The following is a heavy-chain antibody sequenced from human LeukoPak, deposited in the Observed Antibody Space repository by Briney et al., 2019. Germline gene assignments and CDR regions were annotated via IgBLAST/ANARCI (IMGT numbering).Heavy chain of an antibody. CDR2: MNPNSGNT. CDR3: ARVGYDFWSGYMDAFDI. V-gene: IGHV1-8*03. D-gene: IGHD3-3*01. J-gene: IGHJ3*02. Sequence: GASVKVSCKASGYTFTSYDINWVRQATGQGLEWMGWMNPNSGNTGYAQKFQGRVTITRNTSISTAYMEPSSLRSEDTAVYYCARVGYDFWSGYMDAFDIWGQGTMVTVSS. CDR1: GYTFTSYD.